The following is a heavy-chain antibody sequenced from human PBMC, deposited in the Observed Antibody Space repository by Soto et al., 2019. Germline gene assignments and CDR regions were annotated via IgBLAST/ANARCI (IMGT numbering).Heavy chain of an antibody. D-gene: IGHD3-10*01. CDR2: IIPIFGTA. J-gene: IGHJ6*02. V-gene: IGHV1-69*06. CDR3: ASSCITMVRGFIITEPYCIDV. CDR1: GGTFSSYA. Sequence: QVQLVQSGAEVKKPGSSVKVSCKASGGTFSSYAISWVRQAPGQGLEWMGGIIPIFGTANYAQKFQGRVTITADKSTSTAYMELSSLRSEDTAVYYCASSCITMVRGFIITEPYCIDVWGQGTTVTVSS.